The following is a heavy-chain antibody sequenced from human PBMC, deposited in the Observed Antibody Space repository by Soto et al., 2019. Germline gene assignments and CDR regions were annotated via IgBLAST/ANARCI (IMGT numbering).Heavy chain of an antibody. CDR2: INHSGRT. D-gene: IGHD3-3*01. Sequence: LSLTCAVYGGSFSGYCWSWIRQPPGKGLEWIGEINHSGRTNYNPSLKSRVTISVDTSKSQFSLKLSSVTAADTAVYYCARGRKYYDFWSGYSHPRYYFNYWGQGTLVTVSS. J-gene: IGHJ4*02. CDR3: ARGRKYYDFWSGYSHPRYYFNY. V-gene: IGHV4-34*01. CDR1: GGSFSGYC.